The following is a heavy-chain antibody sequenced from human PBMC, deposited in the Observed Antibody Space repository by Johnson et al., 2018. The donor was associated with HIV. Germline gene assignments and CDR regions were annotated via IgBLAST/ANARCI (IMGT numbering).Heavy chain of an antibody. CDR3: ARDGVYSSPHDAFDI. J-gene: IGHJ3*02. Sequence: VQLVESGGGLVQPGGSLRLSCAASGCTFSRSDMHWVRQGTGKGLEWVSAIGTAGDTYYPGSVKGRFTISRENAKNSLYLQMNSLRAGDTAVYYCARDGVYSSPHDAFDIWGQGTMVTVSS. CDR2: IGTAGDT. CDR1: GCTFSRSD. D-gene: IGHD6-19*01. V-gene: IGHV3-13*01.